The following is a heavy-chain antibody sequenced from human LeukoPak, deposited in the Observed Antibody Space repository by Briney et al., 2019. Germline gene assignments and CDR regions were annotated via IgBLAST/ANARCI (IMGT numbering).Heavy chain of an antibody. CDR2: SYYSGST. J-gene: IGHJ4*02. CDR3: ARGRSPYYFDY. CDR1: GGSITSHS. Sequence: KPSETLSLTCNVSGGSITSHSWNWIRQSPGKGLEWIGYSYYSGSTNYNPSLKSRVTISVDTSKNQFSLKLSSVTAADTAVYYRARGRSPYYFDYWGQGTLVTVSS. V-gene: IGHV4-59*11.